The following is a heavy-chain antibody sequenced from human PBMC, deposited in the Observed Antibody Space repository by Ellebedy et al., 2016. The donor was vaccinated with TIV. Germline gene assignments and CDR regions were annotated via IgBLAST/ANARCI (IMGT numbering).Heavy chain of an antibody. J-gene: IGHJ3*02. CDR2: IIPIFGTA. CDR3: AREYVIVGATGGAFDI. CDR1: GGTFSSYA. V-gene: IGHV1-69*13. Sequence: ASVKVSCKASGGTFSSYAISWVRQAPGQGLEWMGGIIPIFGTANYAQKFQGRVTITADESTSTAYMELSSLRSEDTAVYYCAREYVIVGATGGAFDIWGQGTMVTVSS. D-gene: IGHD1-26*01.